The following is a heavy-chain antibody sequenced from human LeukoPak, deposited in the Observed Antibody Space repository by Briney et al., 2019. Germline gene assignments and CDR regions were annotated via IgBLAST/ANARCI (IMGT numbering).Heavy chain of an antibody. CDR2: IYGDGST. V-gene: IGHV3-53*01. J-gene: IGHJ4*02. CDR3: AIGSYCSGGSCYPLFDY. CDR1: GFTFSTFA. Sequence: PGGSLRLSCAASGFTFSTFAMSWVRQAPGKGLEWVSGIYGDGSTYYTKSVKGRFTISRDSSKNTLYLQMNSLRAEDTAVYYCAIGSYCSGGSCYPLFDYWGRGTLVTVSS. D-gene: IGHD2-15*01.